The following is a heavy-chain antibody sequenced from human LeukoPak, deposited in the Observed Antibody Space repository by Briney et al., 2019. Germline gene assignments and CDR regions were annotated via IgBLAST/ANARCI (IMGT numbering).Heavy chain of an antibody. CDR2: IIPILGIA. CDR1: GGTFITYA. J-gene: IGHJ4*02. D-gene: IGHD6-13*01. V-gene: IGHV1-69*04. CDR3: ANAVVAVSSWSFDY. Sequence: SVKVSSKASGGTFITYAISWVRQAPGQGLEWMGRIIPILGIANYAQKFQGRVTITADKSTSTAYMELSSLRAEDTAVYYCANAVVAVSSWSFDYWGQGTLVTVSS.